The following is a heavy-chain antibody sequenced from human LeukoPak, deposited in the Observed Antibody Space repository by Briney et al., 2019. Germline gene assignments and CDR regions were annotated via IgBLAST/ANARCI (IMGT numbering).Heavy chain of an antibody. J-gene: IGHJ5*02. Sequence: SETLSLTCTVSGGSISSGSYYWSWIRQPAGKGLEWIGHIYTSGSTNYNPSLKSRVTISVDTSKNQFSLKLTSMTAADTAVYYCVATLAADKSWFDPRGPGTPVTVSS. D-gene: IGHD2/OR15-2a*01. CDR3: VATLAADKSWFDP. CDR1: GGSISSGSYY. V-gene: IGHV4-61*09. CDR2: IYTSGST.